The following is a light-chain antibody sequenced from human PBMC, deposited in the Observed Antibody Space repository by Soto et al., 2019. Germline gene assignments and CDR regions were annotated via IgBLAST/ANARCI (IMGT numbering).Light chain of an antibody. J-gene: IGLJ1*01. V-gene: IGLV2-14*03. CDR3: SSYTTSNTRQIV. CDR1: SSDIRGYNY. CDR2: DVS. Sequence: QSLLTQPASMPGSPEQSITISGTGTSSDIRGYNYVSWYQHHPGKAPKLLIYDVSNRPSGISNRFSGSKSDNTASLTISGLQPEDEADYYCSSYTTSNTRQIVFGTGTQLTVL.